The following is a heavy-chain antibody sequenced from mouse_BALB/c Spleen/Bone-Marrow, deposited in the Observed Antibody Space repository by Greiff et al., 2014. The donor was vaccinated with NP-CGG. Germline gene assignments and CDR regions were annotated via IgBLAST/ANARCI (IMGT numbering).Heavy chain of an antibody. Sequence: VNLVESGPGLVAPSQGLSITCTVSGFSLTDSGVSWIRQPPGKGLEWLGVIWGAGITYYNSALKSRLSISKDTSESQVFLKMNSLQTDDTAMYYCAKLTRDEGAYWGQGTTRPVSS. D-gene: IGHD3-3*01. V-gene: IGHV2-6-5*01. J-gene: IGHJ2*01. CDR3: AKLTRDEGAY. CDR1: GFSLTDSG. CDR2: IWGAGIT.